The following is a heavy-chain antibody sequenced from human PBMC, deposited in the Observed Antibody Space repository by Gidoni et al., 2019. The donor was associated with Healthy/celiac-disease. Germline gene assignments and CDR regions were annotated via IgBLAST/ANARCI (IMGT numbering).Heavy chain of an antibody. V-gene: IGHV3-9*01. CDR2: ISLNSGSI. CDR1: GFTFDDYA. J-gene: IGHJ4*02. D-gene: IGHD6-19*01. Sequence: EVQLVESGGGLVQPGRYLRLSCEASGFTFDDYAMHGVRQAPGKGLEWVSGISLNSGSIGYADSVKGRFTISRDNAKNSLYLQMNSLRAEDTALYYCAKQAVAHAAPVDYWGQGTLVTVSS. CDR3: AKQAVAHAAPVDY.